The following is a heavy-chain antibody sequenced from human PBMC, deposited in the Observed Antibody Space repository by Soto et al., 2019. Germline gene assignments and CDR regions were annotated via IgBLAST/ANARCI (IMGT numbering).Heavy chain of an antibody. Sequence: SETLSLTCSVSGGSISGNYWSWIRQPPGKGLEWIGYIYYIGNTHYNPSLKSRVTISVDTSKNQFSLKLSSVNAADTAVYYCVRSGNPVGIFDLWGQGTLVTVSS. CDR2: IYYIGNT. CDR1: GGSISGNY. CDR3: VRSGNPVGIFDL. V-gene: IGHV4-59*01. J-gene: IGHJ4*02. D-gene: IGHD1-26*01.